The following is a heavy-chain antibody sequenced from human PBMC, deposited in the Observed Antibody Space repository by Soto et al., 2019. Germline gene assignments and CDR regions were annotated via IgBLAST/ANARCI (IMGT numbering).Heavy chain of an antibody. Sequence: EVQLLESGGGLVQPGGSLRLSCAASGFTFSTYAMSWVRQAPGKGLEWVSAISGSGGSTYYADSVKGRFTISRDNSKNTLYLQMTSLRAEDTAVYYGAKDGDYSNYPTRFDYWGQGTLVTVSS. J-gene: IGHJ4*02. D-gene: IGHD4-4*01. CDR3: AKDGDYSNYPTRFDY. CDR1: GFTFSTYA. V-gene: IGHV3-23*01. CDR2: ISGSGGST.